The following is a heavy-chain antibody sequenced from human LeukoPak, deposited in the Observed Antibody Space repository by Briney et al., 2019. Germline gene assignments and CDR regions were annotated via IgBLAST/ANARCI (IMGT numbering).Heavy chain of an antibody. D-gene: IGHD1-26*01. CDR2: ISSSGSTK. J-gene: IGHJ4*02. CDR3: ARKGLGGELGGFDC. Sequence: TGGSLRLSCAASGFTFSSYEMNWVRQAPGKGLEWVSYISSSGSTKYYADSVKGRFTISRDNAKNSLFLQMNSLRAEDTALYYCARKGLGGELGGFDCWGQGTLVTVSS. V-gene: IGHV3-48*03. CDR1: GFTFSSYE.